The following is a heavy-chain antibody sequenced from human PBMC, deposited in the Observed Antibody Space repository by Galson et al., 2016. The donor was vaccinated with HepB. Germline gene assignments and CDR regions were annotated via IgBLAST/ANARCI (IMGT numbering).Heavy chain of an antibody. CDR2: IYYSGST. CDR1: GGSISSSSYY. V-gene: IGHV4-39*01. Sequence: SETLSLTCTVSGGSISSSSYYWGWIRQPPGKGLEWIGSIYYSGSTYYNPSLQSRVTISVDKSKNQFSLKMSSVTAADTAVYYCARRFRYTYGPTYGMDVWGQGTTVTGSS. D-gene: IGHD5-18*01. CDR3: ARRFRYTYGPTYGMDV. J-gene: IGHJ6*02.